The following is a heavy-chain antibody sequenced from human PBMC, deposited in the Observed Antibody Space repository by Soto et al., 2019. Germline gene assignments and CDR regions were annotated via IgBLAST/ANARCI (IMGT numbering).Heavy chain of an antibody. CDR3: ARSSGGVFGIIIEGHNWLAP. J-gene: IGHJ5*02. CDR1: ADTFTSYY. D-gene: IGHD3-16*02. Sequence: ASVKVSCKAPADTFTSYYIHWVRQAPRHGLDWMGILHPTGGSRRSAQTFEGTINLLTESSTSPVYMELRRLRYEDTDVYYCARSSGGVFGIIIEGHNWLAPWGKGSRVTVPS. CDR2: LHPTGGSR. V-gene: IGHV1-46*01.